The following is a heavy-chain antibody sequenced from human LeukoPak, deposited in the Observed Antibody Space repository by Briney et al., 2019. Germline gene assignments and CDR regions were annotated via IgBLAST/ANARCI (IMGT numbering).Heavy chain of an antibody. CDR3: ARDGVSSGRFDY. CDR2: INAGNGNT. V-gene: IGHV1-3*01. CDR1: GYTFTSYA. Sequence: AASVKVSCKASGYTFTSYAMHWVRQAPGQRLEWMGWINAGNGNTKYSQKFQGRVTITRDTSASTAYMELSSLRSEDTAVYYCARDGVSSGRFDYWGQGTLVTVSS. D-gene: IGHD6-25*01. J-gene: IGHJ4*02.